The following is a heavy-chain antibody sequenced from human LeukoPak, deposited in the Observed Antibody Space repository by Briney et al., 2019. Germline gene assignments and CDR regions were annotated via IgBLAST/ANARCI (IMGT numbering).Heavy chain of an antibody. D-gene: IGHD1-26*01. CDR1: GGTFSSYA. J-gene: IGHJ4*02. CDR3: ARSSGSNFDY. V-gene: IGHV1-69*04. Sequence: ASVTVSCKASGGTFSSYAISWVRQAPGQGLEWMGRIIPILGIANYAQKFQGRVTITADKSTSTAYMELSSLRSEDTAVYYCARSSGSNFDYWGQGTLVTVSS. CDR2: IIPILGIA.